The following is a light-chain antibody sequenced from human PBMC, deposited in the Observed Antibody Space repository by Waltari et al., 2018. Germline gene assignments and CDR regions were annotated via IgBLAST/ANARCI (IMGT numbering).Light chain of an antibody. CDR1: QSLFYSSNSKNY. CDR3: HQYYSLFT. CDR2: WAS. V-gene: IGKV4-1*01. Sequence: QSLFYSSNSKNYLAWYQQKPGQSPKLLIYWASTRESGVPDQFSGSGSGTDFTLTISTLQAEDVAVYYCHQYYSLFTFGPGTKVDIK. J-gene: IGKJ3*01.